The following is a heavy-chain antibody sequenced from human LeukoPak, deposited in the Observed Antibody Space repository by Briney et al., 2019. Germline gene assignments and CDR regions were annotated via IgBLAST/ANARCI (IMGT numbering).Heavy chain of an antibody. J-gene: IGHJ3*02. Sequence: GGSLRLSCAASGFTFSNYWMMWVRQAPGKGLVWVSRINTDGSSTSYADSVKGRFTISRDNAKNTPYLQMNSLRAEDTAVYYCARDGGHGAFDIWGQGTMVTVSS. CDR2: INTDGSST. CDR3: ARDGGHGAFDI. CDR1: GFTFSNYW. V-gene: IGHV3-74*01. D-gene: IGHD2-15*01.